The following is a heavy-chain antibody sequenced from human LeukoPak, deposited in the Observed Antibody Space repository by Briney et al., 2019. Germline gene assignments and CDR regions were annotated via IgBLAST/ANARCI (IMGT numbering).Heavy chain of an antibody. J-gene: IGHJ6*03. CDR2: IIPIFGTA. CDR1: GGTFSSYA. V-gene: IGHV1-69*05. Sequence: GASVKVSCKASGGTFSSYAISWVRQAPGQGLEWMGGIIPIFGTANYAQKFQGRVTITTDESTSTAYMELSSLRSEDTAVYYCARGSGGNYYYYYYYMDVWGKGTTVTVSS. CDR3: ARGSGGNYYYYYYYMDV. D-gene: IGHD3-10*01.